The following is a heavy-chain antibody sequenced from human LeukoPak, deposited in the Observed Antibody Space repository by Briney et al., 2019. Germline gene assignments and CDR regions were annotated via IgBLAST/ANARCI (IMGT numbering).Heavy chain of an antibody. V-gene: IGHV5-51*01. Sequence: PGESLKISCKGSGYSFTSYWIGWVRQMPGKGLEWMGIIYPGDSDTRYSPSFQGQVTISADKSISAAYLQWSSLKASDTAMYYCARPRGGGGNYYGMDVWGQGPTASVSS. J-gene: IGHJ6*02. CDR2: IYPGDSDT. CDR3: ARPRGGGGNYYGMDV. D-gene: IGHD3-16*01. CDR1: GYSFTSYW.